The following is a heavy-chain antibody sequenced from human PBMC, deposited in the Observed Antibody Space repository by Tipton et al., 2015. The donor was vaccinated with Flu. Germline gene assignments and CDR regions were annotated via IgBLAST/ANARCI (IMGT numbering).Heavy chain of an antibody. J-gene: IGHJ4*02. Sequence: TLSLTCTVSGGSISSYYWNWIRQPPGKGLEWIGYIYNSQYTKYNPSLKSRVTISVDTSKKQFSLRLRSVTAADTAVYYCARDPSLGMPDYFDYWGQGTLATASS. CDR1: GGSISSYY. CDR3: ARDPSLGMPDYFDY. D-gene: IGHD2-2*01. CDR2: IYNSQYT. V-gene: IGHV4-59*12.